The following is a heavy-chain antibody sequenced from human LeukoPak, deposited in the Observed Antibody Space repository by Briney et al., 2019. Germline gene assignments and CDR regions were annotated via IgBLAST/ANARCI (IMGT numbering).Heavy chain of an antibody. V-gene: IGHV3-7*01. CDR1: GFTSSSYW. CDR2: INQDGSEK. CDR3: ARARRRTTVETAHYFDY. Sequence: PGGSLRPSCAGSGFTSSSYWMTRVRQAPGKGLEGVANINQDGSEKYYVDSVKGRFTISRDNAKNSLYLQMNSLRAEDTAVYYCARARRRTTVETAHYFDYWGQGTLVTVSS. J-gene: IGHJ4*02. D-gene: IGHD4-17*01.